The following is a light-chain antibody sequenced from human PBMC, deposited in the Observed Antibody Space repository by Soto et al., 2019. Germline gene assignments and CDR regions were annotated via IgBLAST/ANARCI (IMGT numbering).Light chain of an antibody. CDR3: QQYGSWPMYT. V-gene: IGKV3-20*01. CDR2: AAS. J-gene: IGKJ2*01. CDR1: QSVSSSY. Sequence: EIVLTQSPDTLSLSPGERATLSCRASQSVSSSYLAWYQQKPGQAPRLLIYAASTRATGIPDRFSGSGSGAAFTLTINRLEPEDFAVYYCQQYGSWPMYTFGQGTKLEIK.